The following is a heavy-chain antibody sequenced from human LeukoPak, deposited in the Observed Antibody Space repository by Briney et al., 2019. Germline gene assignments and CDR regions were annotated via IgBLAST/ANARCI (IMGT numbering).Heavy chain of an antibody. CDR2: IHNSGST. J-gene: IGHJ5*02. V-gene: IGHV4-61*01. Sequence: SETLSLTCKVSGDSVSSDSYYWSWIRQPPGQGLEWIGYIHNSGSTKYNASLKSRLTISVDASKNQFSLEVTSVTAADTAVYYCARSGVTALSWVDPWGQGTLVTVSS. CDR3: ARSGVTALSWVDP. D-gene: IGHD2-21*02. CDR1: GDSVSSDSYY.